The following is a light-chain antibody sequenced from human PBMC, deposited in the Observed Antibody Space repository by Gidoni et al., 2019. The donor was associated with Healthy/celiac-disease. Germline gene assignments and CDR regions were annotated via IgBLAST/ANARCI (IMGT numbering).Light chain of an antibody. CDR2: GAS. V-gene: IGKV3-15*01. J-gene: IGKJ4*01. CDR3: QKYNNWLALT. Sequence: EIVVTQSPATLSVSPGDRATLSWRASQSVGSNLAWYQQKPGQAARLLIYGASTRATGIPARFSGSGSGTEFTLTISSLQYEDFAVYYCQKYNNWLALTFGGGTKVEIK. CDR1: QSVGSN.